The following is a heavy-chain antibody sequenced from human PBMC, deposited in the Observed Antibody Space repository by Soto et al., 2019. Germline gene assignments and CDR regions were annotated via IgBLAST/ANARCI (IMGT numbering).Heavy chain of an antibody. V-gene: IGHV3-30*18. D-gene: IGHD5-12*01. J-gene: IGHJ4*02. CDR3: AKALKVVPTRPILIDY. CDR2: ISYDGSNK. CDR1: GFTFSSYG. Sequence: QVQLVESGGGVVQPGRSLRLSCAASGFTFSSYGMHWVRQAPGKGLEWVAVISYDGSNKYYADSVKGRFTISRDNSKNTLYLQMNSLRAEDTAVYYCAKALKVVPTRPILIDYWGQGTLVTVSS.